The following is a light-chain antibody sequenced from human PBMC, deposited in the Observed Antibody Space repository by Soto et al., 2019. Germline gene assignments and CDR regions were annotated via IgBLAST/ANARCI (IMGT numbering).Light chain of an antibody. V-gene: IGKV1-5*03. CDR1: DNINTW. J-gene: IGKJ4*01. CDR2: KAS. Sequence: VDRVTIYCRASDNINTWVAWYQQKPGKAPNLLIYKASTLETGVPSRFTGSGSGTEFTLTISSLEPEDSAVYYCQRYSSSLLTFGGGTEVDIK. CDR3: QRYSSSLLT.